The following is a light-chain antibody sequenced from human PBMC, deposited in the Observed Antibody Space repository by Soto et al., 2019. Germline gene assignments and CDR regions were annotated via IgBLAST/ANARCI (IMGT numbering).Light chain of an antibody. J-gene: IGKJ3*01. V-gene: IGKV3-11*01. CDR3: QHRAKWPPVFT. CDR1: PNIDKF. CDR2: NVS. Sequence: EVVLTQSPATLSFSPGERATLSCRASPNIDKFLAWYQQRPGQAPRLIIYNVSNRTTDIPARFSGSGSGTDFTLTTSSIETEDFAVYYCQHRAKWPPVFTFGPGTKVDIK.